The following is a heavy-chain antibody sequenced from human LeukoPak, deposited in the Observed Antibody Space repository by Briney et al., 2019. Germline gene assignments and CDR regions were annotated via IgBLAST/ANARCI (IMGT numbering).Heavy chain of an antibody. J-gene: IGHJ4*02. CDR3: AALLVTAIL. D-gene: IGHD2-21*02. V-gene: IGHV4-34*01. CDR1: GGSFSGYY. CDR2: INHSGST. Sequence: PSETLSLTCAVSGGSFSGYYWSWIRQPPGKGLEWIGEINHSGSTNYNPSLKSRVTISVDTSKNQFSLKLSSVTAADTAVYYCAALLVTAILWGQGTLVTVSS.